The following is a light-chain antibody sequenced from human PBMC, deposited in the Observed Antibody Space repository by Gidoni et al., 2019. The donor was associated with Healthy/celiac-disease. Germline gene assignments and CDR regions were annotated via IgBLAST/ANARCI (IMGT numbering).Light chain of an antibody. CDR3: QQRSNWQS. J-gene: IGKJ2*03. CDR2: DAS. V-gene: IGKV3-11*01. CDR1: QSVSSY. Sequence: EIVLTQSPATLSLSPGERATLSCRASQSVSSYLAWYQQNPGQAPRLLIYDASNRATGIPARFSGSGSGTDFTLTISILEPEDFAVYYCQQRSNWQSFGQGTKLEIK.